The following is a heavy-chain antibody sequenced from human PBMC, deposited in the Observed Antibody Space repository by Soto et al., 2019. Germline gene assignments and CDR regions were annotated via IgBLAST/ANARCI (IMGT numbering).Heavy chain of an antibody. CDR2: ISSGSDFI. D-gene: IGHD1-26*01. J-gene: IGHJ5*02. V-gene: IGHV3-21*02. Sequence: VQVVESGGGLVKPGGSLRLSCNFSFSMYSMDWVRQAPGKGLEWVASISSGSDFIKYADSVKGRFTISRDNTKNSVSLQMSSLRVEDTAMYYCTRDQGGSYDSWFDPWGRGTLVTVSS. CDR1: FSMYS. CDR3: TRDQGGSYDSWFDP.